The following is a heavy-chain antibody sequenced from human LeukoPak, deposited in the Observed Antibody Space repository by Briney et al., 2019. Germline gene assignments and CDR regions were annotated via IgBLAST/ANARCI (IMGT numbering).Heavy chain of an antibody. Sequence: PSETPSLTCTVSGGSISSYYWSWIRQPPGKGLEWIGYIYDIGSTNYNPSLKSRVTISVDTSKNQFSLKLSSVTAADTAVYYCARGMTADSWCQGSLVTVSS. CDR3: ARGMTADS. D-gene: IGHD5-18*01. V-gene: IGHV4-59*01. CDR2: IYDIGST. J-gene: IGHJ4*02. CDR1: GGSISSYY.